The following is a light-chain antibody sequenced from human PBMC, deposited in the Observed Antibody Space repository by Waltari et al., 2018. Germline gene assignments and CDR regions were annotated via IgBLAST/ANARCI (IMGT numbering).Light chain of an antibody. CDR3: QHYVSLPAT. Sequence: EIVLTQSPGSLFSSPGEGATPACSASQSGSSTLVWYKQKPGQAPRLLIYCASSRATGIPDRFSGSGSGTDFSLTISRLEPDDSAVYFCQHYVSLPATFGQGTKVEIK. CDR2: CAS. J-gene: IGKJ1*01. CDR1: QSGSST. V-gene: IGKV3-20*01.